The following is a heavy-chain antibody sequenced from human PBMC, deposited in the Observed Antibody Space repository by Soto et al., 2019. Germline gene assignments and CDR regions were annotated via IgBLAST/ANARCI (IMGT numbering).Heavy chain of an antibody. Sequence: PSETLSLTCTVSGGSIINGGTYLNWIRQHPEKGLEWMGYINYRGTTNYNPALKSRILISIDTSKNQFSLRLTSVTAADTAVYYCARDAPGVAPYWGQGTLLTVSS. CDR1: GGSIINGGTY. V-gene: IGHV4-31*03. D-gene: IGHD2-15*01. CDR2: INYRGTT. CDR3: ARDAPGVAPY. J-gene: IGHJ4*02.